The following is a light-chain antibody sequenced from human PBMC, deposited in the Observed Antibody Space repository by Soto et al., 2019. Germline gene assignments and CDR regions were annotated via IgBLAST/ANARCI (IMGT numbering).Light chain of an antibody. J-gene: IGKJ1*01. V-gene: IGKV2-24*01. CDR3: MQWSQFPRT. CDR2: RVS. Sequence: DIVLTQTPLSSLVTLGQPASISCRSSQSLVYSDGNTYLSWLQQRPGQPPRLLIYRVSNRFSGVPDRFSGSGAGTDFTLRISRVEAEDVAIYCCMQWSQFPRTFCQWTKLEIQ. CDR1: QSLVYSDGNTY.